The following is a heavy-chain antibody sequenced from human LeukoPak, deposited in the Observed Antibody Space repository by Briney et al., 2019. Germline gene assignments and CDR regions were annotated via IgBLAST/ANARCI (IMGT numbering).Heavy chain of an antibody. CDR2: ISAYNGNT. D-gene: IGHD6-19*01. J-gene: IGHJ4*02. Sequence: ASVKVSCKASGYTFTSYGISWVRQAPGQGLEWMGWISAYNGNTNYAQKLQGRVTMTTDTSTSTAYMGLRSLRSDDTAVYYCARDGWGAVAGTYYFDYWGQGTLVTVSS. V-gene: IGHV1-18*01. CDR1: GYTFTSYG. CDR3: ARDGWGAVAGTYYFDY.